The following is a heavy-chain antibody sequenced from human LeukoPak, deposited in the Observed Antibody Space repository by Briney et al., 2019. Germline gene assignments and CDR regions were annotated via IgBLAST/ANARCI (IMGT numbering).Heavy chain of an antibody. D-gene: IGHD6-13*01. V-gene: IGHV4-59*01. J-gene: IGHJ4*02. CDR1: GGSISSYY. CDR2: IYYSGTT. CDR3: ARGVYIAAAQYAY. Sequence: TSKTLSLTCTVSGGSISSYYWSWIRQPPGKGLEWVGYIYYSGTTKYNPSLKSRVSISVDTSKNQFSLKLSSVTAADTAVYYCARGVYIAAAQYAYWGQGTPVTVSS.